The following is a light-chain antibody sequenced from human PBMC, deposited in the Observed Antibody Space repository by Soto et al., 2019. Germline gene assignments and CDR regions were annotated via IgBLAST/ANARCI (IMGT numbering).Light chain of an antibody. CDR3: QQYYSYSPWT. V-gene: IGKV1-5*01. J-gene: IGKJ1*01. CDR2: DAS. Sequence: DIQMTQSPSTLSASVGDRVTITCRASQSISSWLAWYQQKPGKAPKLLIYDASSLESGVPSRFSGSRSGPDFTLTISSLQPEDFATYYCQQYYSYSPWTFGQGTKVDIK. CDR1: QSISSW.